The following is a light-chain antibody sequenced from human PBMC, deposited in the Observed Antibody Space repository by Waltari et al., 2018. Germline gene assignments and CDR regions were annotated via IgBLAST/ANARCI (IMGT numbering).Light chain of an antibody. CDR1: NTDVGAYNY. V-gene: IGLV2-14*01. CDR3: NSYTSSSSLDGSVV. J-gene: IGLJ2*01. CDR2: EVS. Sequence: QSALTQPASVSGSPGQSITISCTGHNTDVGAYNYLSWFQQHPGKAPKLILYEVSNRPSGVSNRFSGSKSGNTASLTISGLQAEDEADYYCNSYTSSSSLDGSVVFGGGTKVTVL.